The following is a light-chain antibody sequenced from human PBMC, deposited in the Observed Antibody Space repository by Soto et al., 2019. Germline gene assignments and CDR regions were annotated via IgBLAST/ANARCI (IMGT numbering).Light chain of an antibody. Sequence: EIVLTQSPGTLSLSPGERATLSCRASQSVSSSLAWYQQKPAQAPRLLIYGASSRATGIPDRFSGSGSGTDFTLTISRLEPEDFAVYYRQQYGSSPTFGQGTKVEIK. J-gene: IGKJ1*01. CDR3: QQYGSSPT. V-gene: IGKV3-20*01. CDR2: GAS. CDR1: QSVSSS.